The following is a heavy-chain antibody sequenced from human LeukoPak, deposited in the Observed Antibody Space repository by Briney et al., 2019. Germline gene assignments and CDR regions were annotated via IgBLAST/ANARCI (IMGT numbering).Heavy chain of an antibody. D-gene: IGHD3-3*01. CDR1: GFTFSSYS. CDR3: VKGITSHDFFSRGE. Sequence: GGSLRLSCAASGFTFSSYSMTWVRQAPGKGLEWVSGVGNSGGITYYADSVKGRFTISRDNSKNTLYLQMDSLSAEDTAVYYCVKGITSHDFFSRGEWGQGTLVTVSS. J-gene: IGHJ4*02. V-gene: IGHV3-23*01. CDR2: VGNSGGIT.